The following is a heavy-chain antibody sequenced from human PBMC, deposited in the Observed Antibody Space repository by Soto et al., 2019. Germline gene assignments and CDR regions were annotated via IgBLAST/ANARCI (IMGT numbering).Heavy chain of an antibody. Sequence: ASVEVSCKASGYTVTGYFIHWVRQARGQGLEWMGWINPYSGGADYAQSFQGRVTMTRDTSISTVYMELSRLRFDDTAVYYCARVIRGAYYNSPLDTWGQGTVVTVSS. D-gene: IGHD3-10*01. V-gene: IGHV1-2*02. J-gene: IGHJ5*02. CDR3: ARVIRGAYYNSPLDT. CDR2: INPYSGGA. CDR1: GYTVTGYF.